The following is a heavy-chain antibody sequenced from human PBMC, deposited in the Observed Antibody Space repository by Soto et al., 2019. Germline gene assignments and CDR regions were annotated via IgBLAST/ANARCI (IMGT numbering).Heavy chain of an antibody. Sequence: PGGSLRLSCAASGFTFDYYALHWVRQAPGKGLEWVSGIRWNSINIGYADSVKGRFTISRDNVKNSLYLQMNSLRAEDTALYYCAKDQYGGHDYGAFAIWGQGTMVTVSS. J-gene: IGHJ3*02. CDR3: AKDQYGGHDYGAFAI. CDR2: IRWNSINI. D-gene: IGHD5-12*01. CDR1: GFTFDYYA. V-gene: IGHV3-9*01.